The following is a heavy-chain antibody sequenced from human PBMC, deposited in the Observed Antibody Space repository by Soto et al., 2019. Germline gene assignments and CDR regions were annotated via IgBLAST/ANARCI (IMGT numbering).Heavy chain of an antibody. J-gene: IGHJ4*02. Sequence: EVQLVESGGALVQPGGSLRLTCATSGFTFSNYWMTWVRQAPGKGLEWVANINKDGSQTSFVDSVKGRFTIFRDNAKSSLYLQMNSLRGEDTAKYYCGKEIAAAQWGQGTLVIVSS. D-gene: IGHD6-25*01. CDR3: GKEIAAAQ. CDR1: GFTFSNYW. CDR2: INKDGSQT. V-gene: IGHV3-7*01.